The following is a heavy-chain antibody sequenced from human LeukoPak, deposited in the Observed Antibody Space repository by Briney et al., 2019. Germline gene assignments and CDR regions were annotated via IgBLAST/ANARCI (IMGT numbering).Heavy chain of an antibody. CDR1: GYTFTSYG. V-gene: IGHV1-18*01. D-gene: IGHD5-12*01. CDR2: ISAYNGNT. CDR3: ARGPRGYSGYDPRIYYFDY. Sequence: ASVKVSCKASGYTFTSYGISWVRQAPGQGLEWMGWISAYNGNTNYAQKLQGRVTMTTDTSTSTAYMELRSLRSEDTAVYYCARGPRGYSGYDPRIYYFDYWGQGTLVTVSS. J-gene: IGHJ4*02.